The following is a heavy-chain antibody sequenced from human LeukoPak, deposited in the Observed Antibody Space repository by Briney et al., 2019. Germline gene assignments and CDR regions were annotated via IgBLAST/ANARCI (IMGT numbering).Heavy chain of an antibody. CDR2: IGTAGDT. V-gene: IGHV3-13*01. J-gene: IGHJ3*02. CDR3: ARETKDAFDI. Sequence: GSVKVSCKASGGTFSSYDMHWVRQATGKGLEWVSAIGTAGDTYYPGSVKGRFTISRENAKNSLYLQMNSLRAGDTAVYYCARETKDAFDIWGQGTMVTVSS. CDR1: GGTFSSYD.